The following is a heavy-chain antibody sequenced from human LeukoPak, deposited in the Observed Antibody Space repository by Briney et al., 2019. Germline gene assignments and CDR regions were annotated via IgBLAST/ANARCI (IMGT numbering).Heavy chain of an antibody. D-gene: IGHD1-26*01. CDR3: ARDRGSYGVDY. Sequence: GGSLRLSCAASGFTFSSYSMNWVRQAPGKGLEWVSVIYSGGSTYYADSVKGRFTISRDNSKNTLYLQMNSLRAEDTAVYYCARDRGSYGVDYWGQGTLVTVSS. J-gene: IGHJ4*02. CDR2: IYSGGST. V-gene: IGHV3-53*01. CDR1: GFTFSSYS.